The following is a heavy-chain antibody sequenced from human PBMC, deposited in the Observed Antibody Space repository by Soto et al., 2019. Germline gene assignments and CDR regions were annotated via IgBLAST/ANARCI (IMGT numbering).Heavy chain of an antibody. V-gene: IGHV1-3*01. CDR2: INVGNGNT. CDR1: GYNFRTYA. J-gene: IGHJ4*02. D-gene: IGHD3-10*01. Sequence: GASVKVSCKASGYNFRTYAIHWVRQAPGQSLEWMGWINVGNGNTKYSQKTQGRVIITWDTSATTAYMELSSLSSEDTAVYYCARGGETLYFDHWGQGTQVTVSS. CDR3: ARGGETLYFDH.